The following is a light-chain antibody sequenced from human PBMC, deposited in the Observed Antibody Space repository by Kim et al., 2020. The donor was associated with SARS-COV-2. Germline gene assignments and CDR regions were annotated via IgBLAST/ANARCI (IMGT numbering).Light chain of an antibody. CDR3: QAWDSSTVV. V-gene: IGLV3-1*01. J-gene: IGLJ2*01. CDR1: KLGDNY. Sequence: SVPPGQTASITCSGDKLGDNYAGWYQQKPGQPPVLVIYQDSKRPSGIPEGFAGANSGNTATLTISGTKAMDEADYYCQAWDSSTVVFGGGTQLTVL. CDR2: QDS.